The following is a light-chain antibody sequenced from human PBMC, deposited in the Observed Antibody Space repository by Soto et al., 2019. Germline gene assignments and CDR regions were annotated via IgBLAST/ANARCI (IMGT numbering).Light chain of an antibody. CDR2: EVS. CDR1: SIDVGAYNY. V-gene: IGLV2-8*01. CDR3: SSYAGSNNV. J-gene: IGLJ1*01. Sequence: QSVLTQPPSASGSPGQSVTISCTGTSIDVGAYNYVSWYQQHPGKAPKLMIYEVSKRPSGVPDRFSGSKSGNTASLTVSGLQAEDEADYYCSSYAGSNNVFGTGTKVTVL.